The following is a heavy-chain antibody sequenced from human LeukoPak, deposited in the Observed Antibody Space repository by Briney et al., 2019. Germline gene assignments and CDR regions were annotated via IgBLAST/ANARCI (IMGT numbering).Heavy chain of an antibody. CDR2: ISGSGGST. CDR3: XXXQGDIVVVPAAQGH. Sequence: GGSLRLSCAASGFTFSSYAMSWVRQAPGKGLEWVSAISGSGGSTYYADSVKGRFTISRDNSKSTLYLQMNSLRAEDTAVYYXXXXQGDIVVVPAAQGHWGQGTLVTVSS. CDR1: GFTFSSYA. V-gene: IGHV3-23*01. J-gene: IGHJ4*02. D-gene: IGHD2-2*01.